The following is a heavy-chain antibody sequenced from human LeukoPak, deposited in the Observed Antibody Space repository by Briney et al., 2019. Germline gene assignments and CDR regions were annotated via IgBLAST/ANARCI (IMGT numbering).Heavy chain of an antibody. CDR2: IYTGGST. CDR3: ARDRGRGYDSSGYYWRYYFDY. Sequence: GGSLRLSCAASGFTVSSNYMSWVRQAPGKGLEWVSVIYTGGSTYYEDSVKGRFTISRDNSKNTLYLQMNRLRAEDTAVYYCARDRGRGYDSSGYYWRYYFDYWGQGTLVTVSS. V-gene: IGHV3-66*02. CDR1: GFTVSSNY. D-gene: IGHD3-22*01. J-gene: IGHJ4*02.